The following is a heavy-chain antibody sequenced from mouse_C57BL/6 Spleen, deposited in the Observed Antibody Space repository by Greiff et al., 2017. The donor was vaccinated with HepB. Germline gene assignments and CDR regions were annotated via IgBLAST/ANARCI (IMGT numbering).Heavy chain of an antibody. Sequence: VKLVESGAELARPGASVKLSCKASGYTFTSYGISWVKQRTGQGLEWIGEIYPRSGNTYYNEKFKGKATLTADKSSSTAYMELRSLTSEDSAVYFCAREGIYGSWGQGTLVTVSA. V-gene: IGHV1-81*01. J-gene: IGHJ3*01. D-gene: IGHD2-1*01. CDR2: IYPRSGNT. CDR3: AREGIYGS. CDR1: GYTFTSYG.